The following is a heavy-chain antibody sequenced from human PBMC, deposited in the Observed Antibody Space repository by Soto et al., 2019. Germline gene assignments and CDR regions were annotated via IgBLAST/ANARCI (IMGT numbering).Heavy chain of an antibody. CDR1: GGSISSSNW. CDR3: ARDLWGPFDY. Sequence: KTSETLSLTCAASGGSISSSNWWSWVRQPPGKGLEWIGYIYYSGSTNYNPSLKSRVTISVDTSKNQFSLKLSSVTAADTAVYYCARDLWGPFDYWGQGTLVTVSS. V-gene: IGHV4-4*02. D-gene: IGHD7-27*01. CDR2: IYYSGST. J-gene: IGHJ4*02.